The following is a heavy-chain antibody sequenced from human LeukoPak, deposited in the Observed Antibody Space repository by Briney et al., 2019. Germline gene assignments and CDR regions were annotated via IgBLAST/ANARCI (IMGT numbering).Heavy chain of an antibody. J-gene: IGHJ4*02. CDR3: AKGSGYCSGGSCYPQYYFDY. CDR1: GFTFSSYG. V-gene: IGHV3-30*18. CDR2: ISYDGSNK. Sequence: GGSLRLSCAASGFTFSSYGMHWVRQAPGKGPEWVAVISYDGSNKYYADSVKGRFTISRDNSKNTLYLQMNSLRAEDTAVYYCAKGSGYCSGGSCYPQYYFDYWGQGTLVTVSS. D-gene: IGHD2-15*01.